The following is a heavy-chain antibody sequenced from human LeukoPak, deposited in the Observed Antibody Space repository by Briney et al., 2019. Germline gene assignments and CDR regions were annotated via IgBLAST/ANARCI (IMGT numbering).Heavy chain of an antibody. Sequence: GGSLRLSCAASGFTFSSYAMSWGRQAPGKGLEWVSAISGSGGSTYYADSVKGRFTISRDNSKNTLYLQMNSPRAEDTAVYYCAKDRWYSSSWYDYWGQGTLVTVSS. CDR2: ISGSGGST. CDR1: GFTFSSYA. CDR3: AKDRWYSSSWYDY. V-gene: IGHV3-23*01. J-gene: IGHJ4*02. D-gene: IGHD6-13*01.